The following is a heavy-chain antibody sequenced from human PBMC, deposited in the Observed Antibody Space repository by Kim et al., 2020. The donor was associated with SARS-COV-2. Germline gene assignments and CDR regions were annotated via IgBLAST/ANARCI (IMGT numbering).Heavy chain of an antibody. Sequence: TANYAQKFQGRVTITADESTSTDYMELSSLRSEDTAVYYCARVYYDSSDIWGQGTMVTVSS. J-gene: IGHJ3*02. CDR3: ARVYYDSSDI. CDR2: TA. V-gene: IGHV1-69*01. D-gene: IGHD3-22*01.